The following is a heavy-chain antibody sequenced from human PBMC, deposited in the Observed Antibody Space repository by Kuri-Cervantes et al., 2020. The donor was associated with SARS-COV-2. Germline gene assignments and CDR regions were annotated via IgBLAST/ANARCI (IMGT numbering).Heavy chain of an antibody. CDR3: ARAFVVVVAAWRTGMDV. J-gene: IGHJ6*02. Sequence: GGSLRLSCAASGFTFSSCAMHWVRQAPGKGLEWVAVISYDGSNKYYADSVKGRFTIPRDNSKNTLYLQMNSLRAEDTAVYYCARAFVVVVAAWRTGMDVWGQGTTVTVSS. D-gene: IGHD2-15*01. CDR1: GFTFSSCA. V-gene: IGHV3-30-3*01. CDR2: ISYDGSNK.